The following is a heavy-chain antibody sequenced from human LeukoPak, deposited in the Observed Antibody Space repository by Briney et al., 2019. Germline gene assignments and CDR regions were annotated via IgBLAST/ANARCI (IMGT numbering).Heavy chain of an antibody. CDR1: GYTFTGHY. CDR3: ARDQEAFDY. CDR2: MNPGTGGT. V-gene: IGHV1-2*06. J-gene: IGHJ4*02. Sequence: ASVKVSCKASGYTFTGHYMNWVRQAPGLGLEWVGRMNPGTGGTNYAQNFQGRVTMTRDTSISTAYMELSRLRSDDTAVYYCARDQEAFDYWGQGTLVTVSS.